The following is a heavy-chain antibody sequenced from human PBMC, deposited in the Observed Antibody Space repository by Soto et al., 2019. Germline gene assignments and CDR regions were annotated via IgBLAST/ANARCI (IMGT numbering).Heavy chain of an antibody. J-gene: IGHJ5*02. D-gene: IGHD1-26*01. V-gene: IGHV1-3*01. CDR3: ARGYGGFFHWFDP. CDR1: GYTFTSYA. Sequence: QVQLVQSGAEVKKPGVSVKVSCKASGYTFTSYAMHWVRQAPGQRLEWMGWINAGNGNTKYSQKFQGRVTITRDTSASTAYMELSSLRSEDTAVYYCARGYGGFFHWFDPWGQGTLVTVSS. CDR2: INAGNGNT.